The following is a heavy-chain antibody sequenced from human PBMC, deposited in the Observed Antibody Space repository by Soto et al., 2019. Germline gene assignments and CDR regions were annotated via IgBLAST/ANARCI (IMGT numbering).Heavy chain of an antibody. CDR2: IYFRGNS. J-gene: IGHJ4*02. CDR1: GDSITSGPYY. D-gene: IGHD2-15*01. CDR3: ARSGGSNSWYGVFDF. Sequence: QVQLQESGPGLVKPSQTLSVTCTVSGDSITSGPYYWSWVRQLPGRGLEWIGYIYFRGNSYYNPSIKSRITISLDRSKNQFSLELNSVTAADTAVYYCARSGGSNSWYGVFDFWGQGTLVNVSS. V-gene: IGHV4-31*03.